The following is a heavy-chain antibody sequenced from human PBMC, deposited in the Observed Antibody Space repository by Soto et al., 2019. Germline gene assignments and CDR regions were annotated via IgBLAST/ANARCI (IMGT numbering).Heavy chain of an antibody. J-gene: IGHJ3*02. CDR2: LSGSGDYS. CDR1: GFSFSNYW. CDR3: TQAGHCSGGTCNAPFDI. Sequence: GGSLRLSCAASGFSFSNYWMNWVRQAPGKGLEWVSSLSGSGDYSFYADSVKGRFSISRDNSKNTLYLQMDSLRDDDTAIYYCTQAGHCSGGTCNAPFDIWGQGTKVTVSS. D-gene: IGHD6-19*01. V-gene: IGHV3-23*01.